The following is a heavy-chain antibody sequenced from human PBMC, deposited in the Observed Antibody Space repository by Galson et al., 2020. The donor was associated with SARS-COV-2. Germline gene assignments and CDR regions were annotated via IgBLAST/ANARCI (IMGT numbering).Heavy chain of an antibody. CDR1: GYTLTELS. CDR2: FDPEDGET. CDR3: ATTVVLRFLEWLLPPSQSLDY. J-gene: IGHJ4*02. Sequence: GESLKISCKVSGYTLTELSMHWVRQAPGKGLEWMGGFDPEDGETIYAQKFQGRVTMTEDTSTDTAYMELSSLRSEDTAVYYCATTVVLRFLEWLLPPSQSLDYWGQGTLVTVSS. V-gene: IGHV1-24*01. D-gene: IGHD3-3*01.